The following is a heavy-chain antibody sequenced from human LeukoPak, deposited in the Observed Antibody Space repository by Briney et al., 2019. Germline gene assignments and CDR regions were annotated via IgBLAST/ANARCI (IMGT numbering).Heavy chain of an antibody. CDR3: AKDIDRYSGYDSCFDY. D-gene: IGHD5-12*01. V-gene: IGHV3-9*01. CDR2: ISWNSGSI. J-gene: IGHJ4*02. Sequence: PGRSLRLSCAASGFTFDDYAMHWVRQTPGKGLEWVSGISWNSGSIGYADSVKGRFTISRDNAKNSLYLQMNSLRAEDTALNYCAKDIDRYSGYDSCFDYWGQGTLVTVSS. CDR1: GFTFDDYA.